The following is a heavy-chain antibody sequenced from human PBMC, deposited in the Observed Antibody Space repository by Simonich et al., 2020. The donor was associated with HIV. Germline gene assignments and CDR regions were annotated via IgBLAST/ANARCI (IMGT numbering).Heavy chain of an antibody. CDR2: IKHSGSS. Sequence: QVQLQQWGAGLLKPSETLSITCAVYGGSFSGYYWRWIRQPTGKGLEWIGEIKHSGSSNYNPSLKSRVTISVDTSKNQFSLKLSSVTAADTAVYYCASGGPRFLEWLSPFDYWGQGTLVTVSS. D-gene: IGHD3-3*01. CDR1: GGSFSGYY. V-gene: IGHV4-34*01. CDR3: ASGGPRFLEWLSPFDY. J-gene: IGHJ4*02.